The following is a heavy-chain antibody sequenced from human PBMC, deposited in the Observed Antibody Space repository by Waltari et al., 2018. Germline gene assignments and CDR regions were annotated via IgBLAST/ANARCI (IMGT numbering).Heavy chain of an antibody. J-gene: IGHJ6*02. Sequence: QVQLQESGPGLVRPSQTLSLTCTVSGGSISSGSVYWTWIRQPAGKGLEWVGHIFTSGSTKYNPSLKGRVIVSLDTSENQVSLRLSSVTAADTAVYYCARDEARYYDIMTGGGYYGLDVWGQGTTVTVSS. CDR3: ARDEARYYDIMTGGGYYGLDV. CDR2: IFTSGST. V-gene: IGHV4-61*02. D-gene: IGHD3-9*01. CDR1: GGSISSGSVY.